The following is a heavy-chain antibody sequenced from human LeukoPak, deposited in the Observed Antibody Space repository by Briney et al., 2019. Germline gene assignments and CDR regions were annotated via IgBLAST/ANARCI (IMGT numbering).Heavy chain of an antibody. J-gene: IGHJ4*02. CDR3: ARLSLWFGEWERLIDY. Sequence: ASVKVSCKASGYTFTSYAITWVRQAPGQGLEWMGWISAYNGNTNYAQTLQGRVTMTTDTSTSTAYMELRSLRSDDTAVYYCARLSLWFGEWERLIDYWGQGTLVTVSS. CDR1: GYTFTSYA. V-gene: IGHV1-18*01. CDR2: ISAYNGNT. D-gene: IGHD3-10*01.